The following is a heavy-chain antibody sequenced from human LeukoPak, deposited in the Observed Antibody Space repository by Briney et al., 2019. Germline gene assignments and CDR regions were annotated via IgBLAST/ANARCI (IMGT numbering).Heavy chain of an antibody. CDR3: ARGPRSSSGYYEFDY. V-gene: IGHV1-2*06. CDR2: INPNSGGT. CDR1: GYTFTGYY. Sequence: ASVKDSCKASGYTFTGYYMHWVRQAPGQGLEWMGRINPNSGGTYYAQKFQDRVTMTRDTSISTAYMELSRLTSDDTAVYYCARGPRSSSGYYEFDYWGQGTLVTVSS. J-gene: IGHJ4*02. D-gene: IGHD3-22*01.